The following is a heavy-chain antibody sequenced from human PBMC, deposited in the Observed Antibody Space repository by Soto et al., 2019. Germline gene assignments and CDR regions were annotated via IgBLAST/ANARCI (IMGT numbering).Heavy chain of an antibody. CDR3: AKEGQTGYYYMDV. Sequence: EVQLLESGGGLVQPGGSLRLSCAASGFTFSSYAMSWVRQAPGKGLEWASTISGSGGSTYYADSVKGRFTISRDNSKNTLYLQMHSLRAEDTAICYCAKEGQTGYYYMDVWGKGTTVTVSS. J-gene: IGHJ6*03. CDR1: GFTFSSYA. CDR2: ISGSGGST. V-gene: IGHV3-23*01.